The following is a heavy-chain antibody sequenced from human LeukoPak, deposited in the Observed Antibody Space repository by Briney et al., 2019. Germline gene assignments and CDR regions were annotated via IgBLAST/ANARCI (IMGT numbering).Heavy chain of an antibody. Sequence: PSETLSLTCTVSGGSVSTGSYYWSWIRQPAGKGLEWIGRIYNSGSTNYNPSLKSRVTMSVDTSKNQFSLKLSSLTAADTAVYYCARDTLQFYYGSGGTHYYYYMDVWGKETTVTIFS. D-gene: IGHD3-10*01. J-gene: IGHJ6*03. CDR2: IYNSGST. V-gene: IGHV4-61*10. CDR1: GGSVSTGSYY. CDR3: ARDTLQFYYGSGGTHYYYYMDV.